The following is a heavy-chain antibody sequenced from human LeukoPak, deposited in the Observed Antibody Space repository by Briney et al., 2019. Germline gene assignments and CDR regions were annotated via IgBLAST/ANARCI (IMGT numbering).Heavy chain of an antibody. D-gene: IGHD5-18*01. CDR1: GFTFSSYS. CDR3: ASVGSETAMVDH. V-gene: IGHV3-21*01. CDR2: ISSSSSYI. J-gene: IGHJ4*02. Sequence: SGGSLRLSCAASGFTFSSYSMNWVSQAPGKGLEWVSSISSSSSYIYYADSVKGRFTISRDNAKNSLYLQMNSLRAEDTAVYYCASVGSETAMVDHWGQGTLVTVSS.